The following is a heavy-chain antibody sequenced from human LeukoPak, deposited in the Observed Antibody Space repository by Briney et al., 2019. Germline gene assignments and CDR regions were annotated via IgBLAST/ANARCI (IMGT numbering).Heavy chain of an antibody. Sequence: ASVKVSCKASGYTFTSYYMHWVRQAPGQGLEWMGIIKPSDGSTSYAQKFQGRVTMTRDTSTSRVYMELSSLRSEDTAVYYCARDNLLGGADNWFDPWGQGTLVTVSS. CDR2: IKPSDGST. CDR3: ARDNLLGGADNWFDP. V-gene: IGHV1-46*01. J-gene: IGHJ5*02. D-gene: IGHD3-16*01. CDR1: GYTFTSYY.